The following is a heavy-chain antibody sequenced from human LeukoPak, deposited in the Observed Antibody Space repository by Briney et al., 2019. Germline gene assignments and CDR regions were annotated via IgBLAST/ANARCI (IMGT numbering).Heavy chain of an antibody. CDR2: MNQDGSEI. J-gene: IGHJ4*02. CDR3: ARSDGSSWYSLHEY. Sequence: GGSLRLSCAASGFTFSRYWMSWVRQAPGKGLEWVANMNQDGSEIYHVASVKDRFTISRDNAKNSLYLQMNSLRAEDTAVYYCARSDGSSWYSLHEYWGQGTLVTVSS. V-gene: IGHV3-7*01. CDR1: GFTFSRYW. D-gene: IGHD6-13*01.